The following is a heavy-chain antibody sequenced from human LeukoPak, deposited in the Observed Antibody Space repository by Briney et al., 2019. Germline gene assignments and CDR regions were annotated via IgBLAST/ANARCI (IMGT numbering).Heavy chain of an antibody. J-gene: IGHJ3*02. V-gene: IGHV4-4*07. CDR3: ARPAYGGGPDAFDN. Sequence: SETLSLTCTVSGGSISSYYWSWIRQPAGKGLEWIGHIYTTGSTNYNPSLKGRVTMSVDTSKNQFSLKLTSMTAADTAVYYCARPAYGGGPDAFDNWGQGTMVTVSS. CDR1: GGSISSYY. D-gene: IGHD4-23*01. CDR2: IYTTGST.